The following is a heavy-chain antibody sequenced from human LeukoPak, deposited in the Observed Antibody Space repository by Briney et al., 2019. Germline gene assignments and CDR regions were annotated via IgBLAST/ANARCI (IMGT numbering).Heavy chain of an antibody. V-gene: IGHV3-30-3*01. CDR3: ARDTRPPYSSGWYGDFDY. CDR2: ISYDGSNK. D-gene: IGHD6-19*01. J-gene: IGHJ4*02. Sequence: GGSLRLSCAASGFTFSSYAMHWVRQAPGKGLEWVAVISYDGSNKYYADSVKGRFTISRDNSKNTLYLQMNSLRAEDTAVYYCARDTRPPYSSGWYGDFDYWGQGTLVTVSS. CDR1: GFTFSSYA.